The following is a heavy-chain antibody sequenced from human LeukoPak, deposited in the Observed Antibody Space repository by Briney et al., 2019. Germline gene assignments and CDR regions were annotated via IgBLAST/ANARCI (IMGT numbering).Heavy chain of an antibody. J-gene: IGHJ5*02. Sequence: PGGSLRLSCAASGFTFSGSAIHWVRQASGKGLEWVGRIRSKANNYATAYAVSMKGRFTISRDDSKNTAYLQMNSLKTEDTAVYYCTRHSHDSSAGWFDPWGQGTLVTVSS. CDR3: TRHSHDSSAGWFDP. CDR1: GFTFSGSA. CDR2: IRSKANNYAT. V-gene: IGHV3-73*01. D-gene: IGHD3-22*01.